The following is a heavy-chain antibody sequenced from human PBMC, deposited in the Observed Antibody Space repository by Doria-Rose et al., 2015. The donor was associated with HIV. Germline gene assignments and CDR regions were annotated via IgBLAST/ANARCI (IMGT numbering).Heavy chain of an antibody. V-gene: IGHV2-26*01. CDR1: VVSLSSPGMG. CDR2: IISDDER. CDR3: ARIKSSRWYHKYYFDF. Sequence: QVQLVQSGPVLVKPTETLTLTCTVSVVSLSSPGMGASWIRQPPGQDLEWLADIISDDERYYKTSLKSRLTISRGTAKSQVVLTMTDMDPVDTATYYCARIKSSRWYHKYYFDFWGQGTLVIVSA. D-gene: IGHD6-13*01. J-gene: IGHJ4*02.